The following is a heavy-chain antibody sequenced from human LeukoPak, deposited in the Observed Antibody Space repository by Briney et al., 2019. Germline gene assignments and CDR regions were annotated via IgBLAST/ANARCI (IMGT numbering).Heavy chain of an antibody. CDR2: IRSKANNHAT. CDR1: AFTSSASC. CDR3: TGCSGDRCYDGGY. J-gene: IGHJ4*02. D-gene: IGHD2-15*01. V-gene: IGHV3-73*01. Sequence: RPGGSLRPSCAASAFTSSASCIHWVRQESGKGLECVGRIRSKANNHATAYAASVRGRYTISRDDSKNTASLQMNSLKTEDTAVYYCTGCSGDRCYDGGYWGQGTLVTVSS.